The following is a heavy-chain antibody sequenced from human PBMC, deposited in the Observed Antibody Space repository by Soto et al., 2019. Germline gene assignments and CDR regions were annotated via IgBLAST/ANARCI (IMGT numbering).Heavy chain of an antibody. CDR3: ARTYYYDSSGYYPFDY. D-gene: IGHD3-22*01. Sequence: ASVKVSCKASGGTFSSYAISWVRQAPGQGLEWMGGIIPIFGTANYAQKFQGRVTITADESTSTAYMELSSLRSEDTAVYYCARTYYYDSSGYYPFDYWGQGTLVTVSS. J-gene: IGHJ4*02. CDR1: GGTFSSYA. V-gene: IGHV1-69*13. CDR2: IIPIFGTA.